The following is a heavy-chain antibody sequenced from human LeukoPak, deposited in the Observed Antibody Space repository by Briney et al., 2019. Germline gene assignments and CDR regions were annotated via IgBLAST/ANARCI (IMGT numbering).Heavy chain of an antibody. Sequence: PGRSLRLSCAASGITFSSYAMHWVRQAPGKGLEWVAVISYDGSNEYYADSVKGRFTISRDNSKNTLYLQMNSLRAEDTAVYYCAGLIQYDFDYWGQGTLVTVSS. J-gene: IGHJ4*02. V-gene: IGHV3-30*04. CDR2: ISYDGSNE. CDR1: GITFSSYA. D-gene: IGHD4-11*01. CDR3: AGLIQYDFDY.